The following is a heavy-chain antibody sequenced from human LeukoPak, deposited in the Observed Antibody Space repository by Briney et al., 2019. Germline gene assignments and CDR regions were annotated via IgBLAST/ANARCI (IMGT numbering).Heavy chain of an antibody. CDR1: GGSISNYY. CDR2: IYYSGST. J-gene: IGHJ1*01. CDR3: ARDRDTAMGD. V-gene: IGHV4-59*01. Sequence: SETLSLTCTVSGGSISNYYWSWIRQPPGKGLEWIGYIYYSGSTNYNPSLKSRVTISVDTSKNQFSLKLSSVTAADTAVYYCARDRDTAMGDWGQGTLVTVSS. D-gene: IGHD5-18*01.